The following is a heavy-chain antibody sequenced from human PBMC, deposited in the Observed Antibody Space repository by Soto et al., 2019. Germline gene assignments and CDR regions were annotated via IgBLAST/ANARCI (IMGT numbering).Heavy chain of an antibody. J-gene: IGHJ6*02. V-gene: IGHV4-34*01. CDR1: GGSFSCYY. Sequence: QVQLQQWGAGLLKPSETLSLTCAVYGGSFSCYYWSWIRQPPGKGLEWIGEIYHSGSTNYNPSLKSRIPISVDTSTNQSSLKLSSVTAADTAVYYCARGLWVSSSSEYYFYGMDVWGQGTTVTVSS. CDR2: IYHSGST. CDR3: ARGLWVSSSSEYYFYGMDV. D-gene: IGHD6-6*01.